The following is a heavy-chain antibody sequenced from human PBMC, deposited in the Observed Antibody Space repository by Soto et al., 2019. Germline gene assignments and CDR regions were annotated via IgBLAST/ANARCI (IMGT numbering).Heavy chain of an antibody. Sequence: QVPLVQSGAEVKKPGASVKVSCKASGYTFTNYGISWVRQAPGQGLEWMGWISTSKGNTNYAQKFQDRVTMTTDTTTSTAYMELTSVTSDDTAVYYCARDDGCRLDYWGQRTLVTVSS. V-gene: IGHV1-18*01. D-gene: IGHD2-15*01. CDR2: ISTSKGNT. CDR3: ARDDGCRLDY. J-gene: IGHJ4*02. CDR1: GYTFTNYG.